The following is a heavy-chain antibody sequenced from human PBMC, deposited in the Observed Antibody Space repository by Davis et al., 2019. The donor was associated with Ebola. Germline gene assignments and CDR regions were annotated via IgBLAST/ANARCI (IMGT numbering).Heavy chain of an antibody. J-gene: IGHJ4*02. CDR3: VAYSHSVGIY. CDR2: ISGSGRTA. D-gene: IGHD4-11*01. CDR1: GFTFLDYG. V-gene: IGHV3-23*01. Sequence: GESLKISCAASGFTFLDYGMSWVRQAPGRGLEWVSTISGSGRTATYADSVRGRFTISRDRGSATVYLEMNSLRVEDTAVYYCVAYSHSVGIYWGQGTLVTVSS.